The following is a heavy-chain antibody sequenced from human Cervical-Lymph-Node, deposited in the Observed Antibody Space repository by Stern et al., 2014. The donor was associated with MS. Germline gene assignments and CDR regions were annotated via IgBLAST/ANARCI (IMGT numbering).Heavy chain of an antibody. V-gene: IGHV4-39*01. J-gene: IGHJ4*02. Sequence: QVQLVESGPGLVKPSETLSLTCTVSGGSISSSSYYWGWIRQPPGKGLEWIGSIYYSGSTYYNPSLKSRVTISVDTSQNQFSLKLSFVTAADTAVYYCARHELDVARIDYWGQGTLVTVSS. CDR3: ARHELDVARIDY. D-gene: IGHD1-7*01. CDR1: GGSISSSSYY. CDR2: IYYSGST.